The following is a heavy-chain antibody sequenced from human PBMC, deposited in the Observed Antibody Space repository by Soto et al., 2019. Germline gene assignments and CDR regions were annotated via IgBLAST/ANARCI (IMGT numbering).Heavy chain of an antibody. D-gene: IGHD6-13*01. CDR3: ANLKQQLALGWFDP. CDR2: IYYSGST. V-gene: IGHV4-31*03. Sequence: SETLSLTCTVSGGSISSGGYYCSCIRQHPGKGLEWIGYIYYSGSTYYNPSLKSRVTISVDTSKNQFSLKLSSVTAADTAVYYCANLKQQLALGWFDPWGQRTLVTVSS. J-gene: IGHJ5*02. CDR1: GGSISSGGYY.